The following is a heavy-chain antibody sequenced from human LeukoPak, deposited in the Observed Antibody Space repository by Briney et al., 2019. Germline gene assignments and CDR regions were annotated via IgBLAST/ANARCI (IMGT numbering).Heavy chain of an antibody. CDR1: GFTFSSYA. V-gene: IGHV3-23*01. Sequence: GGSLRLSCAASGFTFSSYAMSWVRQAPGKGLEWVSATSGSGGSTYYADSVKGRFTISRDNSKNTLYLQMNSLRAEDTAVYYCAKPSFVSWWLPRFDYWGQGTLVTVSS. CDR2: TSGSGGST. CDR3: AKPSFVSWWLPRFDY. D-gene: IGHD2-8*02. J-gene: IGHJ4*02.